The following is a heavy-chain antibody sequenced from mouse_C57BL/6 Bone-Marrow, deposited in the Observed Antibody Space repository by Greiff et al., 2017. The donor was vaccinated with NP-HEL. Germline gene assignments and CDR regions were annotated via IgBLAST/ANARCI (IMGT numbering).Heavy chain of an antibody. V-gene: IGHV5-12*01. D-gene: IGHD1-1*01. J-gene: IGHJ1*03. CDR1: GFTFSDYY. Sequence: EVQVVESGGGLVQPGGSLKLSCAASGFTFSDYYMYWVRQTPEKRLEWVAYISNGGGSTYYPDTVKGRFTISRDNAKNTLYLQMSRLKSEDTAMYYCARWVYYGSSYWYFDVWGTGTTVTVSS. CDR2: ISNGGGST. CDR3: ARWVYYGSSYWYFDV.